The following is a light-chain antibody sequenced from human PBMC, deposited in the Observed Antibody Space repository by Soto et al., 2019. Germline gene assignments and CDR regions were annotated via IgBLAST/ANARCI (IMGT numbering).Light chain of an antibody. J-gene: IGKJ1*01. CDR3: QQYGSSPTWT. V-gene: IGKV3-20*01. CDR2: DVS. CDR1: QSLSNNIY. Sequence: EMVLTQSPCTLALSRGARATLSCGGSQSLSNNIYLAWYQQKPGQAPRLLIYDVSNRATGIPARFGGSGSGTDFTLTISRLEPEDSAVYYCQQYGSSPTWTFGQGTKVDIK.